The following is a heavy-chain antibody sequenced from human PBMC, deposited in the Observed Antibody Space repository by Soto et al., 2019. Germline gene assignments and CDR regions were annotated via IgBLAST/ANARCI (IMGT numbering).Heavy chain of an antibody. J-gene: IGHJ4*02. CDR3: ARASHKAAVGS. CDR1: GYTFTGYY. CDR2: INPNSGGT. Sequence: GSGKLSCKASGYTFTGYYMHWVRQAPGQGLEWMGWINPNSGGTNYAQKFQGRVTMTRETSISTAYMELSRLRSDDTAVYYCARASHKAAVGSWGEGTLVPVSA. D-gene: IGHD6-13*01. V-gene: IGHV1-2*02.